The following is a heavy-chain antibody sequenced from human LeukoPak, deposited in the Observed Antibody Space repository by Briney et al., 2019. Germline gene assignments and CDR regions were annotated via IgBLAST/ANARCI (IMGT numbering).Heavy chain of an antibody. CDR1: GFTFSRYW. CDR3: ARARGYSYGYSDY. Sequence: GGSLRLSCAASGFTFSRYWMNWVRQAPGKGLEWVSYISSSSSVIDYADSVKGRFTISRDNAKNSLYLQMNSLRAEDTAFYYCARARGYSYGYSDYWGQGTLVTVSP. J-gene: IGHJ4*02. CDR2: ISSSSSVI. D-gene: IGHD5-18*01. V-gene: IGHV3-48*01.